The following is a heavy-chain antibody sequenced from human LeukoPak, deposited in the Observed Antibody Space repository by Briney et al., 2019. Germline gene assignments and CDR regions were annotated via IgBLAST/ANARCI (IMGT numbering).Heavy chain of an antibody. CDR1: GYRFTSYW. J-gene: IGHJ3*02. Sequence: GESLKISGKGSGYRFTSYWIGWVRQMPGKGLECMVIIYPGDSDTRYSPSFQGQVTISADKSISTAYLQWSSLKASDTAMYYCARSSSGWYGLKAFDIWGQGTMVTVSS. CDR3: ARSSSGWYGLKAFDI. CDR2: IYPGDSDT. D-gene: IGHD6-19*01. V-gene: IGHV5-51*01.